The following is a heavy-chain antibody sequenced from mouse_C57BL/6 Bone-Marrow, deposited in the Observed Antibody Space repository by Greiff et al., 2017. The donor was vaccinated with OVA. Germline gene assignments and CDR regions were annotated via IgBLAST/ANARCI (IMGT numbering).Heavy chain of an antibody. D-gene: IGHD2-2*01. CDR2: IYPGDGDT. J-gene: IGHJ2*01. V-gene: IGHV1-82*01. CDR3: ARSLIYYAYDFDY. CDR1: GYAFSSSW. Sequence: VQLQQSGPELVKPGASVKISCKASGYAFSSSWMNWVKQRPGKGLEWIGRIYPGDGDTNYNGKFKGKATLTTDKSSSTAYMQLSSLTSEDSAVYFCARSLIYYAYDFDYWGQGTTLTVSS.